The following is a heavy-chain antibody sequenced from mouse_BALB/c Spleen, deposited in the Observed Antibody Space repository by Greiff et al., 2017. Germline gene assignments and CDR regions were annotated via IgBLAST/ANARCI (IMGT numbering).Heavy chain of an antibody. CDR2: ISSGSSTI. J-gene: IGHJ3*01. CDR3: ARSTTAPWFAD. V-gene: IGHV5-17*02. Sequence: EVKLVESGGGLVQPGGSRKLSCAASGFTFSSFGMHWVRQAPEKGLEWVAYISSGSSTIYYADTVKGRFTISRDNPKNTLFLQMTSLRSEDTAMYYCARSTTAPWFADWGQGTLVTVSA. D-gene: IGHD1-2*01. CDR1: GFTFSSFG.